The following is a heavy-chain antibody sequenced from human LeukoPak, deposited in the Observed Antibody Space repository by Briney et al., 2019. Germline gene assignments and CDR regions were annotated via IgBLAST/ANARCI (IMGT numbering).Heavy chain of an antibody. CDR2: INPSGGST. J-gene: IGHJ6*03. Sequence: GASVKVSCKTSGYMFTSYYMHWVRQAPRQGLEWMGRINPSGGSTSYAQKFQGRVTMTRDTSTSTVYMEVSSLRSEDTAVYYCARGVTIFGVVIIPTYYYYYMDVWGKGTTVTVSS. D-gene: IGHD3-3*01. V-gene: IGHV1-46*01. CDR1: GYMFTSYY. CDR3: ARGVTIFGVVIIPTYYYYYMDV.